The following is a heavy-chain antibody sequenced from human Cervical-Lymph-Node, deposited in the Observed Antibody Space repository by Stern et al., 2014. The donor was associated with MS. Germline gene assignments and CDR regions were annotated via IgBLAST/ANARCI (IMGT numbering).Heavy chain of an antibody. Sequence: QMQLVQSGAEVKQPGSSVKVSCKASGGSFSMDSISWVRQAPGQGLEWMGGLTPMFGTSNYAQKFQGRVTTTADVSTSTAYMELTSLRSEDTAVYFCARDQGGIADSWGQGTLVIVSS. CDR3: ARDQGGIADS. J-gene: IGHJ4*02. V-gene: IGHV1-69*01. CDR2: LTPMFGTS. D-gene: IGHD6-13*01. CDR1: GGSFSMDS.